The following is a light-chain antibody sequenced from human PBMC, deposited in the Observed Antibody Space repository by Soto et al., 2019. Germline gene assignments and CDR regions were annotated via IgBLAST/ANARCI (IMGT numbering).Light chain of an antibody. J-gene: IGLJ3*02. CDR3: LLFYRDAWV. V-gene: IGLV7-43*01. CDR1: TGAVTSGYY. Sequence: QAVVTQETSLTVSPGGTVTLTCASSTGAVTSGYYANWFQQKPGQAPRALISSTSKKHSWTPARFSGSLLGGKAALTLSGVQPEDEAEYYCLLFYRDAWVFGGGTQLTVL. CDR2: STS.